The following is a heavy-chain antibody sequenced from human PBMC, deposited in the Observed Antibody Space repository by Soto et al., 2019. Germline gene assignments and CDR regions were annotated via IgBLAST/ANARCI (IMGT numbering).Heavy chain of an antibody. CDR1: DYTFNSYG. CDR2: LSGDNGDI. D-gene: IGHD2-15*01. Sequence: QVPLVQSGDELKKPGASVKVSCKASDYTFNSYGISWVRKAPGQGLEWMGWLSGDNGDIKYAQKFQGRVTMTTDISTSTVDMELRSLSSDDTAVYFCAGSRGFGFDFWGQGTLVTVSS. CDR3: AGSRGFGFDF. V-gene: IGHV1-18*01. J-gene: IGHJ4*02.